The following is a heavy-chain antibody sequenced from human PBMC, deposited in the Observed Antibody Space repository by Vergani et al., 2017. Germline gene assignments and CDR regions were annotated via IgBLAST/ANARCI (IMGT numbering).Heavy chain of an antibody. CDR1: GFTFSSYS. CDR2: ISSSSRYI. Sequence: EVQLVESGGGLVKPGGSLRLSCAASGFTFSSYSMNWVRQAPGKGLEWVSSISSSSRYIYYADSVKGRFTISRDNAKNSLYLQMNSLRAEYTAVYYCAGGSSPLMPDAFDIWGQGTMVTVSS. J-gene: IGHJ3*02. CDR3: AGGSSPLMPDAFDI. V-gene: IGHV3-21*01. D-gene: IGHD1-26*01.